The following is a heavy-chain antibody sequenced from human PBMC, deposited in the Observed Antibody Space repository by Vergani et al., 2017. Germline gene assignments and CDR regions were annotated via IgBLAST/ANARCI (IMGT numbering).Heavy chain of an antibody. CDR1: GFSFNSYW. D-gene: IGHD3-3*01. CDR3: VRGGRGDHGDFWSRLGP. CDR2: IKSDGSIT. V-gene: IGHV3-74*03. J-gene: IGHJ5*02. Sequence: DVHLAESGGGFFQPGGSLRLSCSASGFSFNSYWMHWVRQVPGKGLLWVSRIKSDGSITAYADSVKGRFTIYKDNTVDMLSLQMNSLRPDDTAVYYCVRGGRGDHGDFWSRLGPWGQGTRVIVSS.